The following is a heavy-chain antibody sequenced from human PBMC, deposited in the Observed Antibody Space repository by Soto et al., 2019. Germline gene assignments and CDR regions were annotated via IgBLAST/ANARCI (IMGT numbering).Heavy chain of an antibody. D-gene: IGHD5-12*01. Sequence: SETLSLTCAVSGGSISSSNWWSWVRQPPGKGLEWIGEIYHSGSTNYNPSLKSRVTISVDKSKNQFSLKLSSVTAADTAVYYCARRGGMQWLRFSYGMDVWGQGTTVTVS. CDR2: IYHSGST. CDR3: ARRGGMQWLRFSYGMDV. J-gene: IGHJ6*02. CDR1: GGSISSSNW. V-gene: IGHV4-4*02.